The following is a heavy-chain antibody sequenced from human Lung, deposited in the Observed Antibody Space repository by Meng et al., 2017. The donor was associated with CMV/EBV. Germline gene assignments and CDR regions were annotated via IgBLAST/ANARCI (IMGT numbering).Heavy chain of an antibody. CDR1: GGTFSNFA. V-gene: IGHV1-69*05. CDR2: IIPIFGTG. Sequence: SVKVSCKASGGTFSNFAISWVRQAPGQGLEWMGGIIPIFGTGNYAQKFQGRVSITTDESTTTAYMELRSLRSEDTAVYYCAVGVTNDYWGKGTLVTVSS. CDR3: AVGVTNDY. J-gene: IGHJ4*02. D-gene: IGHD2-21*02.